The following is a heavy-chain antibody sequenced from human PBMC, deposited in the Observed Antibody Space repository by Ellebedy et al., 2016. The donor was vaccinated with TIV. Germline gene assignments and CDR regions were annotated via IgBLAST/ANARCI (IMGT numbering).Heavy chain of an antibody. CDR2: IWYDGSNK. Sequence: GESLKISCAASGFTFSSYGMHWVRQAPGKGLEWVAVIWYDGSNKYYADSVKGRFTISRDNSKNTLYLQMNSLRAEDTAVYYCAKNGPELSGSMDVWGQGTTVTVSS. CDR3: AKNGPELSGSMDV. V-gene: IGHV3-33*06. CDR1: GFTFSSYG. J-gene: IGHJ6*02. D-gene: IGHD3-16*02.